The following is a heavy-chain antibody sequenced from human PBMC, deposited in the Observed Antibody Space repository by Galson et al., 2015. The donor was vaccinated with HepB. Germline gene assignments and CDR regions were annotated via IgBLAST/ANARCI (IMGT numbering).Heavy chain of an antibody. D-gene: IGHD1-26*01. CDR2: IDPNSLYI. CDR3: ARGETVGPTTGFDY. V-gene: IGHV3-21*01. Sequence: SLRLSCAASGFPFRNYSMNWVRQPPGRGLQWVASIDPNSLYIFYADSVEGRFSISRDNAKNSLHLQMHSLRGDDTALYYCARGETVGPTTGFDYWGQGTPVTVSS. J-gene: IGHJ4*02. CDR1: GFPFRNYS.